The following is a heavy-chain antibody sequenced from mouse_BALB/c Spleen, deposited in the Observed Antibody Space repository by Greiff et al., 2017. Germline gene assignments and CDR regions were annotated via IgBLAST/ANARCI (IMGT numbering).Heavy chain of an antibody. CDR3: ARGGVVPYWYFDV. D-gene: IGHD1-1*01. J-gene: IGHJ1*01. Sequence: QVQLQQSGPGLVAPSQSLSITCTVSGFSLTGYGVNWVRQPPGKGLVWLGMIWGDGSTDYNSALKSRLSISKDNSKSQVFLKMNSLQTDDTARYYCARGGVVPYWYFDVWGAGTTVTVSS. V-gene: IGHV2-6-7*01. CDR1: GFSLTGYG. CDR2: IWGDGST.